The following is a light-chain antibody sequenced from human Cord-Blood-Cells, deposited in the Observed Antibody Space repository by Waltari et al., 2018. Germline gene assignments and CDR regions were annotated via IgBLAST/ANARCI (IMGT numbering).Light chain of an antibody. Sequence: QSALTQPPSASGSPGQSVTISCTGTSSDVGGYNYVPWYQQHPGKAPKLMIYEVSNRPSGVPDRFSGSKSGNTASLTVSGLQAEDEADYYCSSYAGSNKRVFGGGTKLTVL. V-gene: IGLV2-8*01. CDR3: SSYAGSNKRV. J-gene: IGLJ3*02. CDR1: SSDVGGYNY. CDR2: EVS.